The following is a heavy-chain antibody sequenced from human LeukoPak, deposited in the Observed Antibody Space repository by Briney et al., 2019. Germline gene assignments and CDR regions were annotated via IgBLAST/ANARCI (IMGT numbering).Heavy chain of an antibody. Sequence: ASVKVSCKASGYTFTSYGISWVRQAPGQGLEWMGWISAYNGNTNYAQKLQGRVTMTTDTSTSTAYMELRSLRSEDTAVYYCAREGQYSSNWSFDYWGQGTLVTVSS. CDR3: AREGQYSSNWSFDY. V-gene: IGHV1-18*01. J-gene: IGHJ4*02. CDR2: ISAYNGNT. CDR1: GYTFTSYG. D-gene: IGHD6-13*01.